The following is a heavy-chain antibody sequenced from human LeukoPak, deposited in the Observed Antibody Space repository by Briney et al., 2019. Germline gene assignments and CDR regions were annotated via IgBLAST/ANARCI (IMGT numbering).Heavy chain of an antibody. D-gene: IGHD1-26*01. V-gene: IGHV5-51*01. Sequence: GESLKISCKGSGYSFTTYWIAWVRQMPGKGLEWMGVIYPGDSDTRYGPSFQGQVTLSADKSISTAYLQWSSLKASDTAIYYCARALVGAATLSYWGQGTLVTVSS. CDR2: IYPGDSDT. CDR1: GYSFTTYW. CDR3: ARALVGAATLSY. J-gene: IGHJ4*02.